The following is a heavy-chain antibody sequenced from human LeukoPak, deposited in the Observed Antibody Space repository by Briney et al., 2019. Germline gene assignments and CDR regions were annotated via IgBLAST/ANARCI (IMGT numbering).Heavy chain of an antibody. J-gene: IGHJ4*02. CDR1: GGSFSGYY. CDR3: ARVGMEYYDSSGYYLYFDY. V-gene: IGHV4-34*01. CDR2: INHSGST. Sequence: SVTLSLTCAVYGGSFSGYYWSWIRQPPGKGLEWIGEINHSGSTNYNPSLKSRVTISVDTSKNQFSLKLSSVTAADTAVYYCARVGMEYYDSSGYYLYFDYWGQGTLVTVSS. D-gene: IGHD3-22*01.